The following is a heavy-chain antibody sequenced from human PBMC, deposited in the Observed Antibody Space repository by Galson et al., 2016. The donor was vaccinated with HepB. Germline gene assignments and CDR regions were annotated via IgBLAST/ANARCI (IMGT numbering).Heavy chain of an antibody. Sequence: SLRLSCAASGFTFSDYAVSWVRQAPGKGLEWVSSISGGGGSTYYADSVKGRFTISRDNTKHTVFLQMNSLRAEDTAIYYCARSGPDFWSGYFEYFQHWGQGTLVTVSS. CDR2: ISGGGGST. V-gene: IGHV3-23*01. CDR3: ARSGPDFWSGYFEYFQH. J-gene: IGHJ1*01. D-gene: IGHD3-3*01. CDR1: GFTFSDYA.